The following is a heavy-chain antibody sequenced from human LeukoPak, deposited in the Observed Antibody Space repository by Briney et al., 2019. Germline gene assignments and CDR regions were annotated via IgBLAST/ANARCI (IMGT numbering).Heavy chain of an antibody. CDR3: ARSRSRGYSGDFDY. Sequence: PSETLSLTCIVSGGSISGCYLGWIRQPPGKGLAWVGYIHYTGSTSYNPSLTCQRPISPDTSKNQYPLKLSSVTAADTAVYYCARSRSRGYSGDFDYWGQGTLVTLSS. CDR2: IHYTGST. D-gene: IGHD5-12*01. CDR1: GGSISGCY. J-gene: IGHJ4*02. V-gene: IGHV4-59*01.